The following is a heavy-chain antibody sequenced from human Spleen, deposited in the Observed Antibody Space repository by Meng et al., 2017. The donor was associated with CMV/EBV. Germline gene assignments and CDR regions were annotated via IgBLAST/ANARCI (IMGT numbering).Heavy chain of an antibody. CDR1: GYTFTGYY. Sequence: QVQRVQAGAEVKKPGASVKVSCKASGYTFTGYYMHWVRQAPGQGLEWMGWINPNSGGTNYAQKFQGRVTMTRDTSISTAYMELSRLRPDDTAVYYCARDRGGNWNLDYWGQGTLVTVSS. CDR2: INPNSGGT. D-gene: IGHD1-1*01. V-gene: IGHV1-2*02. J-gene: IGHJ4*02. CDR3: ARDRGGNWNLDY.